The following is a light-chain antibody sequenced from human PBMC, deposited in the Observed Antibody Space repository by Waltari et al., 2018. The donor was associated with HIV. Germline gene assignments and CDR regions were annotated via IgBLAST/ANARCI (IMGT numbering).Light chain of an antibody. Sequence: LMTQSPATLSVSPGERATLSCRASQGVSSNLAWYQQEPGQAPRLLIYGSSTKANGIPVRFSGSGFGTDFALTISSLQSEDFAVYYCQQYNNWPPWTFGQGTKVEIK. CDR2: GSS. CDR1: QGVSSN. CDR3: QQYNNWPPWT. V-gene: IGKV3-15*01. J-gene: IGKJ1*01.